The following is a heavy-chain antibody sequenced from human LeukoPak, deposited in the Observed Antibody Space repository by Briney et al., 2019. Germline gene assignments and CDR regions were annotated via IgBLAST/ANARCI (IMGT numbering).Heavy chain of an antibody. V-gene: IGHV1-18*01. J-gene: IGHJ3*02. CDR3: ARGGRPYYDFWSGYDAFDI. Sequence: ASVKVSCKASGYTFTSYGISWVRQAPGQGREWMGWISAYNGNTNYAQKLRGRVTMTTDTSTSTAYMELRSLGSDDTGVYYCARGGRPYYDFWSGYDAFDIWGQGTMVTVSS. CDR2: ISAYNGNT. D-gene: IGHD3-3*01. CDR1: GYTFTSYG.